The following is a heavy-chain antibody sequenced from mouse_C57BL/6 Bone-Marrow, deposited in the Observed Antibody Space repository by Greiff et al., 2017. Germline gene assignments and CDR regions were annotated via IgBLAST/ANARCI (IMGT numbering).Heavy chain of an antibody. CDR3: AREGVYYEAMYY. CDR1: GYTFTDYY. CDR2: INPNNGGT. D-gene: IGHD2-4*01. J-gene: IGHJ4*01. V-gene: IGHV1-26*01. Sequence: EVQLQQSGPELVKPGASVKISCKASGYTFTDYYMNWVKQSHGKSLEWIGDINPNNGGTSYNQKFKGKAKLTVDKSSSTAYMELRSLTSEDSAVYYCAREGVYYEAMYYWGQGTSVTVSS.